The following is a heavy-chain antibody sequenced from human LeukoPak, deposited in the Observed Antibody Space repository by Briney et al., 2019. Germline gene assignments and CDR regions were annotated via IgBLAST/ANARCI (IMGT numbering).Heavy chain of an antibody. CDR3: ARDTPVSAGYFDY. Sequence: PGGSLRLSCVASGFTFSSHWMTWVRQAPGKGLEWVATINQDGTEKYYVDSVNGRFTISRDNAKKSLYLQMNSLRAEDTAVYYCARDTPVSAGYFDYWGRGIWSPSPQ. V-gene: IGHV3-7*01. CDR1: GFTFSSHW. CDR2: INQDGTEK. J-gene: IGHJ4*02. D-gene: IGHD2-21*02.